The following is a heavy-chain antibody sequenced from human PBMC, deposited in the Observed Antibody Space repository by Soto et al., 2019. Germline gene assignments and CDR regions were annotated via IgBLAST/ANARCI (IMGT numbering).Heavy chain of an antibody. J-gene: IGHJ4*02. CDR1: DGSVSSGNYY. CDR2: IHSSGST. Sequence: SETLSLTCTVSDGSVSSGNYYWTWIRQPPGKGLEWIGYIHSSGSTLYNPSLKSRVIISVDTSMNRFSLKLSSVTAADTAVYYCARDSLALFDSWGEGTLVTVYS. CDR3: ARDSLALFDS. V-gene: IGHV4-61*01. D-gene: IGHD5-12*01.